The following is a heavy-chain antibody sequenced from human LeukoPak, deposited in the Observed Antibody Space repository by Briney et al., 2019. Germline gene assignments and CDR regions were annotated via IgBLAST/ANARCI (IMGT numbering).Heavy chain of an antibody. J-gene: IGHJ4*02. CDR1: GGSISSYY. CDR2: IYTSGST. D-gene: IGHD3-22*01. CDR3: ARDYYDSSGYYYGDFDY. V-gene: IGHV4-4*07. Sequence: PSETLSLTCTVSGGSISSYYWSWIRQPAGKGLEWIGRIYTSGSTNYNPSLKSRVTMSVDTSKNQFSLKLRSVTAADTAVYYCARDYYDSSGYYYGDFDYWGQGTLVTVSS.